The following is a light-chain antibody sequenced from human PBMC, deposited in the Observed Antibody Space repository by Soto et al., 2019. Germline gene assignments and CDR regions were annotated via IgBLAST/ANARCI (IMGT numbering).Light chain of an antibody. CDR3: QSFDSTLSAGV. J-gene: IGLJ1*01. Sequence: QAVLTQPPSVSGAPGQRVTISCTGSSSNIGAGYNVHWYQQLPGTAPKLLIYGNTNRPSGVPDRFSASKSDTSASLAITGLQSEDEAFYYCQSFDSTLSAGVFGPGPKVTLL. CDR1: SSNIGAGYN. CDR2: GNT. V-gene: IGLV1-40*01.